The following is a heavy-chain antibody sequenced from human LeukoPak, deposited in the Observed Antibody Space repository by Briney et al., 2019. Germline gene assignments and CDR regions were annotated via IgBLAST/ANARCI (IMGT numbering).Heavy chain of an antibody. Sequence: GGSLRLSCAASGFTFSNAWMSWVRQAPGEGLEWVGRIKSKTDGGTTDYAAPVKGRFTISRDNSKNTLFLQMNNLRVEDMAVLYCAKDWNWAIDYWGQGTLVTVSS. D-gene: IGHD1-7*01. CDR3: AKDWNWAIDY. CDR1: GFTFSNAW. V-gene: IGHV3-15*01. J-gene: IGHJ4*02. CDR2: IKSKTDGGTT.